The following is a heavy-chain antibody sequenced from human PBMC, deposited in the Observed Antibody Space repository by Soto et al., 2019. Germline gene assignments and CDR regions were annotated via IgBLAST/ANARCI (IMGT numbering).Heavy chain of an antibody. CDR1: RLTLSDHY. V-gene: IGHV3-72*01. CDR2: SRNKVIGYTT. Sequence: EVQLVQSGGGLVQPGGSLRLSCAACRLTLSDHYVEWVRQTPGKGLEWIGRSRNKVIGYTTEYAASVKGRFTISRDDSKNSLYLQMNSLRTDDTAVYYCARGAPPFDDWGQGTLVTVSS. CDR3: ARGAPPFDD. J-gene: IGHJ4*02.